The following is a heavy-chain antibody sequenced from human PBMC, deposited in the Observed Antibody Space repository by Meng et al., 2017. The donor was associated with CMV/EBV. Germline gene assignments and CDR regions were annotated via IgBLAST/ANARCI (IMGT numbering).Heavy chain of an antibody. CDR3: TRSWIDSFTPDFDY. CDR2: INPNSAGT. CDR1: GYSFIGNY. V-gene: IGHV1-2*06. D-gene: IGHD2-2*03. J-gene: IGHJ4*02. Sequence: QVELVQYGSEVKKPGASVKVSCKASGYSFIGNYIHWVRQDPGQGLEWMGRINPNSAGTNYVEKFQGRVTMTRDTSNNIVYMELTRLTSDDTAVYYCTRSWIDSFTPDFDYWGQGTLVTVSS.